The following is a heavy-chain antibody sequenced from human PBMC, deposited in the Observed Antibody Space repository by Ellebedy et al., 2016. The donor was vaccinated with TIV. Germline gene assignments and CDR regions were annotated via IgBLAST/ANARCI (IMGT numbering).Heavy chain of an antibody. D-gene: IGHD5-18*01. V-gene: IGHV4-59*01. CDR1: GGSISSYY. CDR3: AREGYSYATDY. Sequence: MPSETLSLTCAVYGGSISSYYWSWIRQPPGKGLEWIGYIYYSGSTNYNPSLKSRVTISVDTSKNQFSLKLSSVTAADTAVYYCAREGYSYATDYWGQGTLVTVSS. J-gene: IGHJ4*02. CDR2: IYYSGST.